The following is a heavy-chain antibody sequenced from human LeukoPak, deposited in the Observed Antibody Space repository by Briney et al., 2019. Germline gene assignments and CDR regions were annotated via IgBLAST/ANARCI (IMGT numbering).Heavy chain of an antibody. D-gene: IGHD6-19*01. J-gene: IGHJ6*02. CDR1: GFSFSSYY. CDR2: INPDGSER. V-gene: IGHV3-7*03. Sequence: GGSPRLSCAASGFSFSSYYMSWVRQAPGKGLEWVALINPDGSERYYVDSVKGRFTISRDNAKNSLYLQMDSLRDDDTAMYFCTSDLAAVPGPRMDVWGQGTTVTVSS. CDR3: TSDLAAVPGPRMDV.